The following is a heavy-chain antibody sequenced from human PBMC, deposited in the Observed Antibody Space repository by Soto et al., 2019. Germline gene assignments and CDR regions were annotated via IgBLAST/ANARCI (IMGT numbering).Heavy chain of an antibody. D-gene: IGHD3-10*01. J-gene: IGHJ5*02. CDR1: GFTFSSYA. CDR3: AKGSTTYYGSGSYYPNWFDP. Sequence: PGGSLRLSCAASGFTFSSYAMSWVRQAPGKGLEWVSAISGSGGSTYYADSVKGRFTISRDNSKNTLYLQMNSLRAEDTAVYYCAKGSTTYYGSGSYYPNWFDPWGQGTLVTVSS. CDR2: ISGSGGST. V-gene: IGHV3-23*01.